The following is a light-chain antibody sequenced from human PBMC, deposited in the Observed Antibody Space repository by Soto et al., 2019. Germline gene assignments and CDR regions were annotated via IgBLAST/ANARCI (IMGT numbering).Light chain of an antibody. Sequence: EIVMTQSPATLSVSPGERATLSCRASQSVSSNLAWYHQKPGQTPRLLIYGASTRATGIPVRFSGSGSGTEFTLTISSLQSEDFAVYYCQQYNNWPPVTFGQGTKLEIK. CDR1: QSVSSN. CDR2: GAS. V-gene: IGKV3-15*01. CDR3: QQYNNWPPVT. J-gene: IGKJ2*01.